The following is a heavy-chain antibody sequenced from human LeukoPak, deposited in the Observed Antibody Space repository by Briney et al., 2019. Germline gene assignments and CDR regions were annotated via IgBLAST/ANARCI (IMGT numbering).Heavy chain of an antibody. CDR2: IDPTDSDT. D-gene: IGHD3-10*01. V-gene: IGHV5-51*01. CDR1: GYSFTGYW. Sequence: GESLKISCKGSGYSFTGYWIGWVRQVPGKGLEWMGMIDPTDSDTRYRPSFQGQVSISVDKSISTAYLQWSSLKASDTAMYYCARVSSTAHYYGSGGLYYFDSWGQGTLVTVSS. J-gene: IGHJ4*02. CDR3: ARVSSTAHYYGSGGLYYFDS.